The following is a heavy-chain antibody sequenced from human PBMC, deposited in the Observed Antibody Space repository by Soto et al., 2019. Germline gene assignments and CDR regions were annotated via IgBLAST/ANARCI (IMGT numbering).Heavy chain of an antibody. J-gene: IGHJ4*02. Sequence: PSETLSLTCGVSGGSISSDYWSWIRQPPGKGLEWIGYVHYSGNTNYNPSLKSRVNISVDMSKDQFSLKLSSVTAADTAMYYCARGQHISGSFYEFDYWGQGTLVTVSS. CDR1: GGSISSDY. V-gene: IGHV4-59*01. CDR3: ARGQHISGSFYEFDY. CDR2: VHYSGNT. D-gene: IGHD3-10*01.